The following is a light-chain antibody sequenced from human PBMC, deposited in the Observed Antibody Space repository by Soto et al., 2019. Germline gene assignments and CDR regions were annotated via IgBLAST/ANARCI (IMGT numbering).Light chain of an antibody. J-gene: IGKJ2*01. CDR1: QSIVNL. Sequence: DIQMTQSPSTLSASVGGRVTISCRASQSIVNLLAWYQRKPGKAPKLLICKASSFESGVPSSFSGSGSGTEFTLTISSLRPDDFETYNCQQYHTYPYSFGQATRLEIK. V-gene: IGKV1-5*03. CDR3: QQYHTYPYS. CDR2: KAS.